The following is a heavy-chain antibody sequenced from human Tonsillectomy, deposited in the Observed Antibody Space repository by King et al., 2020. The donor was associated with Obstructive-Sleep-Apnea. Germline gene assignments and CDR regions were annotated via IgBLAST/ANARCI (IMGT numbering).Heavy chain of an antibody. J-gene: IGHJ4*02. D-gene: IGHD3-22*01. CDR3: ATSKPMIVVVMVY. Sequence: QLVQSGAEVKKPGASVKVSCKVSGYTLTELSMRWVRQAPVQGLEWMGSFDPEDGETINAQRFLGRVTMTKETSTDTAYMELSSLRSDDTAVYYCATSKPMIVVVMVYWGQGTLVTVSS. CDR2: FDPEDGET. CDR1: GYTLTELS. V-gene: IGHV1-24*01.